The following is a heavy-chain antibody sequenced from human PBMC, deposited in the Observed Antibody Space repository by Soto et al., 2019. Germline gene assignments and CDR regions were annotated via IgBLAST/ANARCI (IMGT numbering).Heavy chain of an antibody. CDR2: ISSNGGST. CDR1: GFIFSTYA. Sequence: GGSLRLSCSASGFIFSTYAMHWVRQAPGKGLEYVSSISSNGGSTYYAGSVKGRFTISRDNSKNTLFLQMSGLRPEDTAVYYCVKGVTGTNPGDYWGQGTLVTVSS. D-gene: IGHD1-7*01. V-gene: IGHV3-64D*06. CDR3: VKGVTGTNPGDY. J-gene: IGHJ4*02.